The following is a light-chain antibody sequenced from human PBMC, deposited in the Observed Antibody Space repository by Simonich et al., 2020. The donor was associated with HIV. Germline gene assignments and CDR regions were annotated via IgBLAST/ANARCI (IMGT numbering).Light chain of an antibody. CDR2: RAS. Sequence: DIQMTQSPSTLSASVGDRVTITSRASKGISSGLAWYQQKPGKAPKLLIYRASSLESGAPTRFSGSGSGTEFTLTISSLQPDDFATYHCQHYNSYRTFGQGTKVEIK. V-gene: IGKV1-5*03. CDR3: QHYNSYRT. CDR1: KGISSG. J-gene: IGKJ1*01.